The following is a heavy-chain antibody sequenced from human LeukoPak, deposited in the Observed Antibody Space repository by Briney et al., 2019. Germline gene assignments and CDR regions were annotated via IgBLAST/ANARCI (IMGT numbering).Heavy chain of an antibody. CDR3: AKETYYDSSGYYYPGAFDI. Sequence: GGSLGLSCAASGFTFSSYAMSWVRQAPGKGLEWVSAISGSGGSTYYADSVKGRFTISRDNSKNTLYLQMNSLRAEDTAVYYCAKETYYDSSGYYYPGAFDIWGQGTMVTVSS. V-gene: IGHV3-23*01. CDR2: ISGSGGST. CDR1: GFTFSSYA. D-gene: IGHD3-22*01. J-gene: IGHJ3*02.